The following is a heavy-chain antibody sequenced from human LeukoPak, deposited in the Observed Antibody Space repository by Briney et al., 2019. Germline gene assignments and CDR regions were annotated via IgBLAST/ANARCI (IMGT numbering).Heavy chain of an antibody. D-gene: IGHD3-16*01. J-gene: IGHJ4*02. CDR3: AKNTGEGNYFDY. Sequence: GESLKISCKCSGYSFTRYWIGWVRQMPGKGLEWMGIIYPGDSDTRYSPPFQGQVTISAEKSISTAYLQWSSLKASDTAIYYCAKNTGEGNYFDYWGQGTLVTVSS. CDR1: GYSFTRYW. V-gene: IGHV5-51*01. CDR2: IYPGDSDT.